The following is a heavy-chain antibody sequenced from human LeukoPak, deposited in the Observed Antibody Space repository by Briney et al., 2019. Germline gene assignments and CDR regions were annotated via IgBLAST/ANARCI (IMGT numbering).Heavy chain of an antibody. CDR3: ARDSLHEYGDYYDY. D-gene: IGHD4-17*01. CDR2: IGSSSSTI. Sequence: GGSLRLSCAASGFSYSSYAMSWVRQAPGKGLEWVSYIGSSSSTIYYADSVKGRFTISRDNANNSLYLQMNSLRDEDTAVYYCARDSLHEYGDYYDYWGQGTLVTVSS. CDR1: GFSYSSYA. J-gene: IGHJ4*02. V-gene: IGHV3-48*02.